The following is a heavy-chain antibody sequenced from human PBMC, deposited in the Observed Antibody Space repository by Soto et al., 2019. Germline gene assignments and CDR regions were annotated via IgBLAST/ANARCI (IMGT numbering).Heavy chain of an antibody. CDR1: GGSISSSSYY. Sequence: SETLSLTCTVSGGSISSSSYYWGWIRQPPGKGLEWIGSIYYSGSTYYNPSLKSRVTISVDTSKNQFSLKLSSVTAADTAVYYCARPLGYCSGGSCYSSRVGWFDPWGQGTLVTVSS. J-gene: IGHJ5*02. D-gene: IGHD2-15*01. CDR3: ARPLGYCSGGSCYSSRVGWFDP. CDR2: IYYSGST. V-gene: IGHV4-39*01.